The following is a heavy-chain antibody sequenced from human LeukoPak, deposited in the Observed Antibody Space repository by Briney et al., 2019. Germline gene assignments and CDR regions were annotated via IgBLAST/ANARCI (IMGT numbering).Heavy chain of an antibody. CDR1: GGSFSGYY. CDR3: GRGSMYFRFGGLGY. J-gene: IGHJ4*02. D-gene: IGHD3-16*01. CDR2: IKHSGST. Sequence: KPSETLSLTCAVYGGSFSGYYWSWIRQPPGKGLEWIGEIKHSGSTNYNPSLKSRDPIPVDTSKNQFSLKLTSGTAADAAVYYCGRGSMYFRFGGLGYGGQGTLSPSPQ. V-gene: IGHV4-34*01.